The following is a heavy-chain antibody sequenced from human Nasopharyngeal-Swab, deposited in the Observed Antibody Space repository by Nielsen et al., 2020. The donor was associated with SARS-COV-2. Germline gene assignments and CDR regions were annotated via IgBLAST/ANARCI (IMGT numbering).Heavy chain of an antibody. CDR1: GYTFSDYY. V-gene: IGHV1-2*06. D-gene: IGHD6-13*01. J-gene: IGHJ4*02. CDR2: VNPNRYDI. CDR3: VRDDGGVPGIPETGPPGAF. Sequence: ASVKVSCKASGYTFSDYYMHWVRQAPGQGLEWMGRVNPNRYDIIYAQEFQGRVTMTGDTSIGTAYMELRRLISDDTAVYYCVRDDGGVPGIPETGPPGAFWGQGTLVTVSS.